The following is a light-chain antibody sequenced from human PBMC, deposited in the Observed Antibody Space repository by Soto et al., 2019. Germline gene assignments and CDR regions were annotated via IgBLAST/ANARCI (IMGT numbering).Light chain of an antibody. CDR2: TDD. V-gene: IGLV1-44*01. CDR3: VTWDDSLNGPV. J-gene: IGLJ2*01. CDR1: GSNIGSHT. Sequence: QSALTQPPSASGTPGQRVTISCSGSGSNIGSHTVNWYQQLPGTASKLLIYTDDQRPSAVPDRFSGSKSGTSASLAISGLQSEDEADYHCVTWDDSLNGPVFGGGTKLTVL.